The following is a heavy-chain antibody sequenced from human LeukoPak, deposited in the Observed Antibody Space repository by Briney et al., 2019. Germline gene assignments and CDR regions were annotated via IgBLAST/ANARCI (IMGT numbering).Heavy chain of an antibody. Sequence: SVKVSCTASGGTFSSYAISWVRQAPGQGLEWMGGIIPIFGTANYAQKFQGRVTITADKSTSTAYMELSSLRSEDTAVYYCARDDYGDYGGAFDIWGQGTMVTVSS. J-gene: IGHJ3*02. CDR2: IIPIFGTA. D-gene: IGHD4-17*01. V-gene: IGHV1-69*06. CDR3: ARDDYGDYGGAFDI. CDR1: GGTFSSYA.